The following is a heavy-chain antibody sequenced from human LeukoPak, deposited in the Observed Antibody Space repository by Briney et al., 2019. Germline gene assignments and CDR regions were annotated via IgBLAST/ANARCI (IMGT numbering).Heavy chain of an antibody. CDR2: IKTKAEGGPT. CDR1: GVTLSNAW. CDR3: ATATVTTSDYGLDY. J-gene: IGHJ4*02. V-gene: IGHV3-15*01. D-gene: IGHD4-17*01. Sequence: PGGSLRLSCAASGVTLSNAWMSWVRQAPGKGLEWVGRIKTKAEGGPTDYAAPVKGRFTVSGDDSKNTLYLQMDSLKTEDTAVYYCATATVTTSDYGLDYWGQGTLVTVSS.